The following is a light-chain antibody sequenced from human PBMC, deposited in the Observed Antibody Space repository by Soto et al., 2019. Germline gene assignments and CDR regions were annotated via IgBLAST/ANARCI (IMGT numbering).Light chain of an antibody. CDR3: QQYGSLPWT. V-gene: IGKV3-20*01. J-gene: IGKJ1*01. CDR1: QSVSSSY. CDR2: GAS. Sequence: EIVLTQSPGTLSLSPGERGTLSCRASQSVSSSYLAWYQQKPGQAPRLLMSGASSRATGTPDRFSGSGSGTDFTLTISRLEPEDFAVYYCQQYGSLPWTFRQGTKVDIK.